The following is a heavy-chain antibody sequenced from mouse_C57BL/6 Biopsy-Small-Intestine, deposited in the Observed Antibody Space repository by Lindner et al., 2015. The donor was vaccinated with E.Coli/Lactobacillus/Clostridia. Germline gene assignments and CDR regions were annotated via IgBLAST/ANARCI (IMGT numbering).Heavy chain of an antibody. Sequence: VQLQESGPELVKPGASVKISCKASGYSFTDYNMNWVKQSNGKSLEWIAIINPYFGTISYSQKFKGKATLAVDQSSNTAYMQLNSLTSEDSAVYYCARSGDSSFAYWGQGTLVTVSA. CDR2: INPYFGTI. J-gene: IGHJ3*01. CDR3: ARSGDSSFAY. CDR1: GYSFTDYN. V-gene: IGHV1-39*01. D-gene: IGHD3-3*01.